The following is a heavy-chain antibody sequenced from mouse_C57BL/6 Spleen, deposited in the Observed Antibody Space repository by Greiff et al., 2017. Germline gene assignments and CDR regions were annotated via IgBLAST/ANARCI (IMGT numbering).Heavy chain of an antibody. CDR3: ERHEIPCGSSYGWDFDV. Sequence: QVQLQQSGPELVKPGASVKLSCKASGYTFTEYTIHWVKQRFGQGLEWFGWFYPDSGSIKYNEKFKDKATLTAYKSSSTVYMELSRLTSEDSAVYFCERHEIPCGSSYGWDFDVWGTGTTVTVSS. V-gene: IGHV1-62-2*01. J-gene: IGHJ1*03. CDR2: FYPDSGSI. CDR1: GYTFTEYT. D-gene: IGHD1-1*01.